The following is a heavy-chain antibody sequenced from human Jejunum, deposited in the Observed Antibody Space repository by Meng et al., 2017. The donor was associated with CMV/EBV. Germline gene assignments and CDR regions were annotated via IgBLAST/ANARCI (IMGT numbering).Heavy chain of an antibody. Sequence: FTFTSHGIHWVRQAPGQSLEWMGWINCGNGDTKYSQKFQGRVTILRDTSASTAYMELRSLRPEDTAVFYCARDTAYGNFWRNWLDPWGQGTLVTVSS. D-gene: IGHD3-3*01. J-gene: IGHJ5*02. V-gene: IGHV1-3*01. CDR2: INCGNGDT. CDR1: FTFTSHG. CDR3: ARDTAYGNFWRNWLDP.